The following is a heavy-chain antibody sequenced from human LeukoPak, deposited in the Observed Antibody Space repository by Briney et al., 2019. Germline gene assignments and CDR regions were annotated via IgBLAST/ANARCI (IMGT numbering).Heavy chain of an antibody. CDR1: GFSFSRHW. V-gene: IGHV3-74*03. CDR3: ASFGISWGSAY. J-gene: IGHJ4*02. CDR2: ISDDGSYT. Sequence: GGSLRLSCEASGFSFSRHWMHWVRQAPGKGLVWVSRISDDGSYTANVDSVEGRFITSRDNVRNTLYLHMNGLRAEDTAVYYCASFGISWGSAYWGQGTLVTVSS. D-gene: IGHD7-27*01.